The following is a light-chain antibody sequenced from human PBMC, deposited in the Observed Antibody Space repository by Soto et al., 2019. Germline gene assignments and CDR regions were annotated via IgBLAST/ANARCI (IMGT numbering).Light chain of an antibody. Sequence: EVGLTQSPGTLSLSPGERLTLSCRASQSVTSSYLAWYQHKPGQAPRLLIYGASTKATGTPDRFSGSGSGTDFTLTISRLEPEDFAVYYCQQYGTSPFTFGPGTKVDIK. CDR2: GAS. CDR3: QQYGTSPFT. V-gene: IGKV3-20*01. J-gene: IGKJ3*01. CDR1: QSVTSSY.